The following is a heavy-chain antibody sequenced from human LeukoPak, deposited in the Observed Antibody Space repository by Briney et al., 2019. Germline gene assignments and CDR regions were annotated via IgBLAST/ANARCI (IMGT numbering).Heavy chain of an antibody. D-gene: IGHD3-22*01. CDR2: ISWNSGSI. V-gene: IGHV3-9*01. Sequence: PGGSLRLSCAASGFTFSNYAMSWVRQAPGKGLEWVSGISWNSGSIGYADSVKGRFTISRDNAKNSLYLQMNSLRAEDTALYYCAKVKRYYDSSGYYYFDYGGRGPRATVSS. CDR3: AKVKRYYDSSGYYYFDY. J-gene: IGHJ4*02. CDR1: GFTFSNYA.